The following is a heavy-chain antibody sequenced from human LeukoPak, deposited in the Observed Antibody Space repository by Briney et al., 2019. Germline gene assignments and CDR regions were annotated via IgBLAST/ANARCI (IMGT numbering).Heavy chain of an antibody. Sequence: ASVKVSCKASGYTFTSYGISWVRQAPGQGLEWMGWISAYNGNTNYAQKLQGRVTMTTDTSTGTAYMELRSLRSDDTAVYYGASPGYCSSTSCYSGDAFDIWGHGTMVTVSS. D-gene: IGHD2-2*01. V-gene: IGHV1-18*01. CDR1: GYTFTSYG. J-gene: IGHJ3*02. CDR3: ASPGYCSSTSCYSGDAFDI. CDR2: ISAYNGNT.